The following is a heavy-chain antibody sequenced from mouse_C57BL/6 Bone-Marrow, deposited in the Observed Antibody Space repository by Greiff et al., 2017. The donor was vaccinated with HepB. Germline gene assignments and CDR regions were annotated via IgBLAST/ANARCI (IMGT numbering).Heavy chain of an antibody. CDR1: GFTFSSYA. CDR3: ARDQLLYAMDY. V-gene: IGHV5-4*01. CDR2: ISDGGSYT. Sequence: EVMLVESGGGLVKPGGSLKLSCAASGFTFSSYAMSWVRQTPEKRLEWVATISDGGSYTYYPDNVKGRFTISRDNTNNNLYLQMSHLKSEDTAMYYCARDQLLYAMDYWGQGTSVTVSS. J-gene: IGHJ4*01.